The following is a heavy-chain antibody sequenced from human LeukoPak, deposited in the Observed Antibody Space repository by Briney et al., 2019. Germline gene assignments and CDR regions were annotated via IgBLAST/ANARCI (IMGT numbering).Heavy chain of an antibody. CDR3: ARLGSSGRYIVYYMDV. CDR1: GYSFTSYW. D-gene: IGHD6-19*01. J-gene: IGHJ6*03. Sequence: GESLKISCKGSGYSFTSYWLGCVRQMPGKGLEWMGIIYPGDSDTRYSPSFQGQVTISADKSISTAYRQWSSLKASDTAMYYCARLGSSGRYIVYYMDVWGKGTTVTVSS. CDR2: IYPGDSDT. V-gene: IGHV5-51*01.